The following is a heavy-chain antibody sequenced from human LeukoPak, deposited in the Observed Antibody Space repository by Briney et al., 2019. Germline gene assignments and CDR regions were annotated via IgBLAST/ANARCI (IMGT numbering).Heavy chain of an antibody. CDR3: ARYWEDNIRSFDY. CDR1: GDSNTGYY. D-gene: IGHD1-26*01. CDR2: IYYSGST. Sequence: PSETLSLTCTVSGDSNTGYYWSWIRQSPGKGLEWIGYIYYSGSTNYSPSLKSRVTISVDTSKNQFSLKLSSLTAADTAVYYCARYWEDNIRSFDYWGQGTLVTVSS. J-gene: IGHJ4*02. V-gene: IGHV4-59*01.